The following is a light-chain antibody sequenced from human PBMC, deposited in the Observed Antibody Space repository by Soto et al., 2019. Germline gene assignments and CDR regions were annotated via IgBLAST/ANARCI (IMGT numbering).Light chain of an antibody. CDR3: QQYNNWPPVT. J-gene: IGKJ3*01. Sequence: DIQMTQSPSTLSASVGDRVTITCRASQSISSWLAWYQQKPGKAPKLLIYDASSLESGVPSRFSGSGSGTEFTLTISSLQPDDFPPYYCQQYNNWPPVTFGPGTKVDI. V-gene: IGKV1-5*01. CDR1: QSISSW. CDR2: DAS.